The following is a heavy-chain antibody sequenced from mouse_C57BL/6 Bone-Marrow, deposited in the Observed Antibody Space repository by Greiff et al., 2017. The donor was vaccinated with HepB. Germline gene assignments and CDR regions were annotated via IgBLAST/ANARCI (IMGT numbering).Heavy chain of an antibody. CDR1: GYTFTSYG. CDR3: ARERLYYGSSWFAY. D-gene: IGHD1-1*01. J-gene: IGHJ3*01. V-gene: IGHV1-81*01. CDR2: IYPRSGNT. Sequence: QVQLKQSGAELARPGASVKLSCKASGYTFTSYGISWVKQRTGQGLEWIGEIYPRSGNTYYNEKFKGKATLTADKSSSTAYMELRSLTSEDSAVYFCARERLYYGSSWFAYWGQGTLVTVSA.